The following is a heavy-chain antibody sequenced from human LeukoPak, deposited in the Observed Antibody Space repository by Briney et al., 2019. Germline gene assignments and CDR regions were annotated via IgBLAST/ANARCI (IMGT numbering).Heavy chain of an antibody. CDR3: ARAQPYYDFWSGYLGPPDY. CDR2: ISAYNGNK. D-gene: IGHD3-3*01. V-gene: IGHV1-18*01. J-gene: IGHJ4*02. Sequence: ASVKVSCKASGYTFTSYGISWVRQAPGQGLEWMGWISAYNGNKNYAQKLQGRVTMTTDTSTSTAYMELRRLRSDDTAVYYCARAQPYYDFWSGYLGPPDYWGQGTLVTVSS. CDR1: GYTFTSYG.